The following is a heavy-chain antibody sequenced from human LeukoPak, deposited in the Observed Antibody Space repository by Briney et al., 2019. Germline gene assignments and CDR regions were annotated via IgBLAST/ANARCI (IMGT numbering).Heavy chain of an antibody. V-gene: IGHV3-48*03. Sequence: GGSLRLPCAASGFTFSTYEMNWVRQAPGKGLEWVSFISHSGETIYYADYVKGRFSSSRDNATKSMYLQMNSLRVEDTAVYYCARDRIRHTDSTWFDPWGQGTLVSVSS. CDR2: ISHSGETI. CDR1: GFTFSTYE. D-gene: IGHD2-21*01. J-gene: IGHJ5*02. CDR3: ARDRIRHTDSTWFDP.